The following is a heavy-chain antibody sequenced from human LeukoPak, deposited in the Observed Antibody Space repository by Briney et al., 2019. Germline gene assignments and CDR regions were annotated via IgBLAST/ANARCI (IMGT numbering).Heavy chain of an antibody. J-gene: IGHJ4*02. D-gene: IGHD6-13*01. V-gene: IGHV3-9*01. Sequence: GRSLRLSCAASGFTFDDYAMHWVRQAPGKGLEWVSGIRWDSHSIGYADSVKGRFTISRDNAKNSLYLQMNSLRAEDTALYYCAKDSQLLVWGQGTLVTVSS. CDR3: AKDSQLLV. CDR1: GFTFDDYA. CDR2: IRWDSHSI.